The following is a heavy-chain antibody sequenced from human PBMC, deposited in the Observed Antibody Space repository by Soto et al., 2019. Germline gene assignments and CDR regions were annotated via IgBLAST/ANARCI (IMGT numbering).Heavy chain of an antibody. CDR2: IYSAGST. D-gene: IGHD3-16*01. CDR1: GGSISGYF. CDR3: VRGDVFDI. J-gene: IGHJ3*02. V-gene: IGHV4-4*07. Sequence: QLQLQESGPGLVKPSETLSLICTVSGGSISGYFWSWVRQPAGKGLEWIGRIYSAGSTNYNPSLKSRVTMSVDTSQHHFSLKLTSVTAADTAMYYCVRGDVFDIWGRGTMVTVSS.